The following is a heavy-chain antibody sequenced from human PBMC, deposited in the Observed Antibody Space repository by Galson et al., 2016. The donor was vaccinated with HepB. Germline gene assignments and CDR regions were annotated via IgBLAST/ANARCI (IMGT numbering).Heavy chain of an antibody. CDR2: ISISSNFI. CDR3: AKDSILDY. V-gene: IGHV3-21*01. Sequence: SLRLSCAASGFTFSHYTMNWVRQPPGKGLEWVSSISISSNFIHYADSVKGRFTISRDNAKNSLFLQMSSLRAEDTAIYYCAKDSILDYWGQGTLVTVSS. J-gene: IGHJ4*02. D-gene: IGHD3-3*01. CDR1: GFTFSHYT.